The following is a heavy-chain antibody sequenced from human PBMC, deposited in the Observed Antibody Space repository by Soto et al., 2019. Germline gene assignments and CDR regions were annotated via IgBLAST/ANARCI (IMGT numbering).Heavy chain of an antibody. V-gene: IGHV3-48*03. D-gene: IGHD3-3*01. J-gene: IGHJ4*02. CDR1: GFTFSSYE. CDR3: ASYDFWSGYFGY. CDR2: ISSSGSTI. Sequence: PGGSLRLSXAASGFTFSSYEMNWVRQAPGKGLEWVSYISSSGSTIYYADSVKGRFTISRDNAKNSLYLQMNSLRAEDTAVYYCASYDFWSGYFGYWGQGTLVTVSS.